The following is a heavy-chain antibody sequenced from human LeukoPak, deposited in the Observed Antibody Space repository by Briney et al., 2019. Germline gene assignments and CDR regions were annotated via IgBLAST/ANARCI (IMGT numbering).Heavy chain of an antibody. D-gene: IGHD3-10*01. CDR3: ARGGLLWSRSYYFDY. Sequence: SETLSLTCTVSGGSISSYYWSWIRQPAGKGLEWIGRIYTSGGTNYNPSLKSRVTMSVDTSKNQFSLKLSSVTAADTAVYYCARGGLLWSRSYYFDYWGQGTLVTVSS. CDR1: GGSISSYY. J-gene: IGHJ4*02. CDR2: IYTSGGT. V-gene: IGHV4-4*07.